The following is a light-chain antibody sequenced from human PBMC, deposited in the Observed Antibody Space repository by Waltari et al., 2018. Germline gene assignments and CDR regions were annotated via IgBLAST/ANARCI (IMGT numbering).Light chain of an antibody. CDR3: QQRSNWPRPLT. CDR2: DAS. J-gene: IGKJ4*01. CDR1: QSVSSY. Sequence: EIVLTQSPATLSLSPGERATLSCRASQSVSSYSAWYQQKPGQAPRLLIYDASNRATGIPARFSGSGSGTDFTLTISSLEPEDFAVYYCQQRSNWPRPLTFGGGTKVEIK. V-gene: IGKV3-11*01.